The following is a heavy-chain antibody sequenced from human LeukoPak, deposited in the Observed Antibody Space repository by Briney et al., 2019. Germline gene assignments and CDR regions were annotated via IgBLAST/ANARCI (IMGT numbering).Heavy chain of an antibody. D-gene: IGHD6-13*01. Sequence: GGSLILSCAASGFTFISYAMTWVRQAPGKGLEWVSSLSGSGGSTYYADSVKGRFTISRDNSKNTLYLQMNSLRAEDTAVYFCAKIATAGYYSYSMDVWGKGTTVTVSS. CDR3: AKIATAGYYSYSMDV. CDR2: LSGSGGST. CDR1: GFTFISYA. J-gene: IGHJ6*03. V-gene: IGHV3-23*01.